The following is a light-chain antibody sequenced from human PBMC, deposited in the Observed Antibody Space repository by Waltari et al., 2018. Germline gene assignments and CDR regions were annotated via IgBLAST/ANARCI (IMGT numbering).Light chain of an antibody. J-gene: IGLJ2*01. CDR2: DVI. V-gene: IGLV2-14*03. CDR1: SSDSGAYEY. CDR3: SSFTSSTTGI. Sequence: SALTQPDSVSGSPGQSITISCSGISSDSGAYEYVSWYQQHTGKAPKVIIYDVINRPSGVSDRFSGSKSGSSASLTISGLQAEDEADYYCSSFTSSTTGIFGGGTKLTVL.